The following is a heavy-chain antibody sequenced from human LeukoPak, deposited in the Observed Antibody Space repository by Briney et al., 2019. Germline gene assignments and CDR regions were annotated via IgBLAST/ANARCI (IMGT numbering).Heavy chain of an antibody. V-gene: IGHV3-30*19. CDR3: AELGITMIGGV. CDR2: MLYDGSNE. Sequence: GGSLRLSCAASGFMFSSHGMHWVRQAPGKGLEWVAFMLYDGSNEYYAESVKGRFTISRDNSKNTLYLQMNNLRPEDMAVYYCAELGITMIGGVWGKGTTVTISS. J-gene: IGHJ6*04. CDR1: GFMFSSHG. D-gene: IGHD3-10*02.